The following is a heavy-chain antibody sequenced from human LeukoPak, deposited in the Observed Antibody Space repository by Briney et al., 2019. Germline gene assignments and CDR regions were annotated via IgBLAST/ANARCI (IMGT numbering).Heavy chain of an antibody. V-gene: IGHV3-48*03. CDR3: ARGGSYGGYHSY. J-gene: IGHJ4*02. CDR2: ISSSGSTI. Sequence: GSPRLSCAASGFTFSSYEMNWVRQAPGKGLEWVSYISSSGSTIYYPDSVKGRFTISRDNAKNSLYLQMNSLRAEDTALYYCARGGSYGGYHSYWGQGTLVTVSS. D-gene: IGHD4-23*01. CDR1: GFTFSSYE.